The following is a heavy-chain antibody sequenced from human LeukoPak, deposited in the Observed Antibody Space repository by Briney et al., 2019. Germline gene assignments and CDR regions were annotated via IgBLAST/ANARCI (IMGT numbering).Heavy chain of an antibody. CDR3: ARGGIAMAGSMSLMD. CDR1: GFTFSSYG. V-gene: IGHV3-33*01. Sequence: GGSLRLSCAASGFTFSSYGMHWVRQAPGKGLEWVAVIWYDGSNKYYADSVKGRFTISRDNSKNTLYLQMNSLRAEDTAVYYCARGGIAMAGSMSLMDWGQGTLVTVSS. J-gene: IGHJ4*02. D-gene: IGHD6-19*01. CDR2: IWYDGSNK.